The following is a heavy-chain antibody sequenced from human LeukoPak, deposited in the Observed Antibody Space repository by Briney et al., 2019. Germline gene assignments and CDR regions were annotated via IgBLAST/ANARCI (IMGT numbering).Heavy chain of an antibody. D-gene: IGHD6-13*01. CDR2: ISSSSSYI. Sequence: GGSVRLSCQPSGFTFSSYSMNWVRQAPGNVLDWASSISSSSSYIYYADSVKGRFTISRDNAKNSLYLQMNSLRAEDTAVYYCARVGIAAIDYWGQGTLVTVSS. J-gene: IGHJ4*02. CDR1: GFTFSSYS. CDR3: ARVGIAAIDY. V-gene: IGHV3-21*01.